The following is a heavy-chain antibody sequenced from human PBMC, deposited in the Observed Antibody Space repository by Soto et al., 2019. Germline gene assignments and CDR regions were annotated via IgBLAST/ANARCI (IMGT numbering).Heavy chain of an antibody. J-gene: IGHJ4*01. V-gene: IGHV6-1*01. CDR3: ARAPPITLSCFDY. CDR2: TYYRSKWYT. CDR1: GDSVSSNSGA. Sequence: HSQTLSLTCVISGDSVSSNSGAWNWIRQSPSRGLEWLGRTYYRSKWYTDYAVSVKSRITINADTSKNQFSLQLNSVTPEDTAVYYCARAPPITLSCFDYWGHGTLVTVSS. D-gene: IGHD3-16*02.